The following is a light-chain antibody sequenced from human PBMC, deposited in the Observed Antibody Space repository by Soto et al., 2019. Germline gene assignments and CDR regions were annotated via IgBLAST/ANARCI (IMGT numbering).Light chain of an antibody. J-gene: IGLJ2*01. CDR2: RND. Sequence: QSVLTQPPSASGTPGQRVSISCSGSNSNIGSNSVSWYQQLPGTAPKLLIYRNDQRPSGVTDRFSGSKSGTSASLAISGLRSEDEADYHCATCDGSLSGPVFGGGTKLTVL. CDR3: ATCDGSLSGPV. CDR1: NSNIGSNS. V-gene: IGLV1-47*01.